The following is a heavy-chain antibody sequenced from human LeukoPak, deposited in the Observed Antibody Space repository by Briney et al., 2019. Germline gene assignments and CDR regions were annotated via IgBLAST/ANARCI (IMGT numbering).Heavy chain of an antibody. V-gene: IGHV4-59*08. Sequence: SETLSLTCTVSGGSISSYYWSWIRQPAGKGLEWIGYIYYSGSTNYNPSLKSRVTISVDTSKNQFSLKLSSVTAADTAVYYCARFSARVRGVMGYGMDVWGQGTTVTVSS. J-gene: IGHJ6*02. CDR2: IYYSGST. CDR1: GGSISSYY. D-gene: IGHD3-10*01. CDR3: ARFSARVRGVMGYGMDV.